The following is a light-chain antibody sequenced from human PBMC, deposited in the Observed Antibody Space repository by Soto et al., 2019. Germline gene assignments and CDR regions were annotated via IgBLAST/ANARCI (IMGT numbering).Light chain of an antibody. J-gene: IGKJ1*01. Sequence: VLTQSRATLCLAGGECRTRSCRASQPVNSGYLAWYQQKPGQAPRLLIYDASNRATGIPARFSGSRSGTDFTLTISRLEPEDFAVYYCQQYRTFGQGTKVDIK. CDR3: QQYRT. CDR2: DAS. V-gene: IGKV3D-20*02. CDR1: QPVNSGY.